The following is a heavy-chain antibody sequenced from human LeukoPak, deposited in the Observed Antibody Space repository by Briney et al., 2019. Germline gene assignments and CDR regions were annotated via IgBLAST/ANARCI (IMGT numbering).Heavy chain of an antibody. Sequence: PSETLSLTCTVSGYSISSGYYWGWIRQPPGKGLEWIGSIHYSGGTYYNPSLKSRVTISEDTSKNQFSLKLSSVTAADTAVYFCARGPYSYDSSGAFDIWGQGTMVTVSS. CDR1: GYSISSGYY. J-gene: IGHJ3*02. CDR2: IHYSGGT. CDR3: ARGPYSYDSSGAFDI. V-gene: IGHV4-38-2*02. D-gene: IGHD3-22*01.